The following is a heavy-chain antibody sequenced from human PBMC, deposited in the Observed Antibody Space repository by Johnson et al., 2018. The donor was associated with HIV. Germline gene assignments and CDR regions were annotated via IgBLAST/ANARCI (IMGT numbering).Heavy chain of an antibody. Sequence: QVQLVESGGGLVQPGGSLRLSCAASGFTFSNYGMHWVRQAPGKGLEWVAVISYDGSNKYYADSVKGRFTISRDNSKNTLYLHMNSLGAEDTAVYYCAKWSSSWTDAFDIWGQGTMVTVSS. CDR3: AKWSSSWTDAFDI. J-gene: IGHJ3*02. CDR1: GFTFSNYG. CDR2: ISYDGSNK. V-gene: IGHV3-30*18. D-gene: IGHD6-13*01.